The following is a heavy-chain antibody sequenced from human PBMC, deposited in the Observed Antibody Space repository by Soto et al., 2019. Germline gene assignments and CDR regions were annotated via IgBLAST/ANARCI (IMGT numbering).Heavy chain of an antibody. CDR2: ISYNGGNK. D-gene: IGHD3-16*02. J-gene: IGHJ4*02. V-gene: IGHV3-30*03. CDR3: ARDVSGGSRLGELSAYFDY. CDR1: GFTFSTYG. Sequence: QVQLVESGGGVVQPGRSLRLSCVASGFTFSTYGMHWVRQAPGKGLEWVAVISYNGGNKYYADAVKGRFTISRDNSQNTLYLQMSGLRPDDTAVYSCARDVSGGSRLGELSAYFDYWGQGTPVTLSS.